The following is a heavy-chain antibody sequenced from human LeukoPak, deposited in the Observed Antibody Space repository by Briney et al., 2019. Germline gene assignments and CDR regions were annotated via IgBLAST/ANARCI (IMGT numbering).Heavy chain of an antibody. V-gene: IGHV3-23*01. J-gene: IGHJ4*02. D-gene: IGHD3-10*01. CDR2: ISDTGGST. Sequence: GGSLRLSCAASGFMFRGYAMSWVRQARGKGLEWVSGISDTGGSTYYADSVKGRFTISRDNSKNTLYLQMNSLRVEDTALYFCAKTYYYLSGSLPEDYWGQGTLVTVSS. CDR3: AKTYYYLSGSLPEDY. CDR1: GFMFRGYA.